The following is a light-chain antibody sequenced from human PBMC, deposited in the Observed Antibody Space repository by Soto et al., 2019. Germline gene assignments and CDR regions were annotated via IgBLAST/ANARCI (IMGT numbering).Light chain of an antibody. Sequence: EIVLTQSPGTLSLSPGERATLSCRASQSVSSSFLAWYQQKPGQAPRLLIYCASSSATGIPDRFSGSGSGTDFTLTISRLEPEDFAVYYCQQYDSSPLTFGGGTKVEIK. J-gene: IGKJ4*01. CDR3: QQYDSSPLT. V-gene: IGKV3-20*01. CDR1: QSVSSSF. CDR2: CAS.